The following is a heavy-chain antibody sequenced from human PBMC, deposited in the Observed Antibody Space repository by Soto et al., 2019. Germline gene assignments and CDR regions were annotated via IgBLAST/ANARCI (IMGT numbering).Heavy chain of an antibody. J-gene: IGHJ4*02. CDR2: IWYDGSNK. CDR1: GFTFSSYG. V-gene: IGHV3-33*01. CDR3: ARDEEDRSSWYGAFDY. D-gene: IGHD6-13*01. Sequence: QVQLVESGGGVVQPGRSLRLSCAASGFTFSSYGMHWVRQAPGKGLEWVAVIWYDGSNKYYADSVKGRFTISRDNSKNTLYLQMNSLRAEDTAVYYCARDEEDRSSWYGAFDYWGQGALVTVSS.